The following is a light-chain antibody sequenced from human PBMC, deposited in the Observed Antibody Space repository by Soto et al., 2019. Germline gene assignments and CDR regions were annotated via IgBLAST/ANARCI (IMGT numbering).Light chain of an antibody. CDR1: QSISSY. J-gene: IGKJ1*01. V-gene: IGKV1-39*01. CDR3: QQSYSTLLT. CDR2: AAS. Sequence: DIPMTQSPSSLSASVGDRVTITCRASQSISSYLNWYQQKPGKAPKILTYAASSLPSGVPSRFSGSGSGTEFTLTISSLQPEDFATYYCQQSYSTLLTFGQGTKVEIK.